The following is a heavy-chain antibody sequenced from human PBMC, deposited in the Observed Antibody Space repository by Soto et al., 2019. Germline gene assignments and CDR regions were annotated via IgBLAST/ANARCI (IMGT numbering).Heavy chain of an antibody. J-gene: IGHJ4*02. D-gene: IGHD2-2*01. CDR2: IYYSGST. Sequence: PSETLSLTCTVSGGSISSGGYYWGWIRQHPGKGLEWIGYIYYSGSTYYNPSLKSRVTISVDTSKNQFSLKLSSVTAADTAVYYCARDPLTIPAAGSSWGQGTLVTVSS. V-gene: IGHV4-31*03. CDR3: ARDPLTIPAAGSS. CDR1: GGSISSGGYY.